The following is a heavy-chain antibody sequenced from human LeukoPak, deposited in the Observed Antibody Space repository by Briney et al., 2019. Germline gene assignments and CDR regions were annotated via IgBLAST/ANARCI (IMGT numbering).Heavy chain of an antibody. D-gene: IGHD2-2*01. V-gene: IGHV1-8*01. Sequence: ASVTVSFKASGYTFTIYDINWVRQAAGQGLEWMGWMSPISGNTGYAQKFQGRLTMTRNTAINTAYLELSGLRSEDAAVYYCARESGDILVVPYYWGQGTLVTVSS. CDR3: ARESGDILVVPYY. J-gene: IGHJ4*02. CDR2: MSPISGNT. CDR1: GYTFTIYD.